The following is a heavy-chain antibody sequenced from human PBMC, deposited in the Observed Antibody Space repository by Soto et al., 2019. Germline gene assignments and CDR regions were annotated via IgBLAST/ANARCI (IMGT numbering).Heavy chain of an antibody. Sequence: QLQLQESGPGLVKPSETLSLTCTVSGGSISSSSYYWGWIRQPPGKGLEWIGSIYYSGSTYYNPSLKSRVTISVDTSKNQFSVKLSSVTAADTAVYYCARDALLTGGVLDYWGQGTLVTVSS. CDR1: GGSISSSSYY. CDR3: ARDALLTGGVLDY. V-gene: IGHV4-39*02. CDR2: IYYSGST. D-gene: IGHD2-8*01. J-gene: IGHJ4*02.